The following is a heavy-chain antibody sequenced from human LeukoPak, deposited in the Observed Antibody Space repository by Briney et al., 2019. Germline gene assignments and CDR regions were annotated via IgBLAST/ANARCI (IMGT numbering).Heavy chain of an antibody. D-gene: IGHD2-15*01. V-gene: IGHV4-34*01. Sequence: PSETLSLTCAVYGGSFSGYYWSWISQPPGKGLEWIGEINHSGSTNYNPSLKSRVTISVDTSKNQFSLKLSSVTAADTAVYYCARGRYCLGYCSGGSLGGPYFDYWGQGTLVTVSS. CDR1: GGSFSGYY. J-gene: IGHJ4*02. CDR2: INHSGST. CDR3: ARGRYCLGYCSGGSLGGPYFDY.